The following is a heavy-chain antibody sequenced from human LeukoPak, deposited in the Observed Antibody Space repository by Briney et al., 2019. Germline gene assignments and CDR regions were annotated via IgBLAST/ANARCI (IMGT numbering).Heavy chain of an antibody. Sequence: GGSVRLSCAASGFTFSSYAMSWVRQAPGKGLEWVSSITGSDGRTFYADSVNGRFTISRDNSNNMLYLQMNSLRAEDTAVYYCAKVIWGADMSHDYWGQGTLVTVSS. D-gene: IGHD1-26*01. CDR2: ITGSDGRT. J-gene: IGHJ4*02. CDR3: AKVIWGADMSHDY. V-gene: IGHV3-23*01. CDR1: GFTFSSYA.